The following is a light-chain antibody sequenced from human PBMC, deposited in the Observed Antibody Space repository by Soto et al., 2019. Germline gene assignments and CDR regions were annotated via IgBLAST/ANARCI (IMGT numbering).Light chain of an antibody. J-gene: IGKJ2*01. V-gene: IGKV4-1*01. Sequence: DIVMTQSPDSLAVSLGERATINCKSSQSVLYSSNKRNYLAWYQHKLGQPPKLLIYWASTRESGVPDRFSGSGSGTDFTLTISSLQAEDVAVYYCQQYYDSSYTCGQGTKLDIK. CDR1: QSVLYSSNKRNY. CDR3: QQYYDSSYT. CDR2: WAS.